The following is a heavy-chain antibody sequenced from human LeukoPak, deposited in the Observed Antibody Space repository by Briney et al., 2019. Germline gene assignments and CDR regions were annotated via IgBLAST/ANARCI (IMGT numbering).Heavy chain of an antibody. Sequence: GGSLRLSCAAAGFTFSSYAMGWVRQAPGKGLEWVSSISGSGAITYYADSVKGRFTISRDNSKNTLSLQMNSLRAEDTAVYYCAKDGDYYDSDAYSSFFDYWGQGTLVTVSS. V-gene: IGHV3-23*01. CDR3: AKDGDYYDSDAYSSFFDY. CDR2: ISGSGAIT. CDR1: GFTFSSYA. D-gene: IGHD3-22*01. J-gene: IGHJ4*02.